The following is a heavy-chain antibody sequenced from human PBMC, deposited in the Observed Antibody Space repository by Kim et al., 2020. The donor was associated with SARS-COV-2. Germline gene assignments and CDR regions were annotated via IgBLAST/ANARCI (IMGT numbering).Heavy chain of an antibody. CDR1: GFTFSSYD. CDR3: ARDVEAAAGYYYGMDV. J-gene: IGHJ6*02. V-gene: IGHV3-13*01. D-gene: IGHD6-13*01. Sequence: GGSLRHSCAASGFTFSSYDMHWVRQATGKGLEWVSAIGTAGDTYYPGSVKGRFTISRENAKNSLYLQMNSLRAGDTAVYYCARDVEAAAGYYYGMDVWGQGTTAPASS. CDR2: IGTAGDT.